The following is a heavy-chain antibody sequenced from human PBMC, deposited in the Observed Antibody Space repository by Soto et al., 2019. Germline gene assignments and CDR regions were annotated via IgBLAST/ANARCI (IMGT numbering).Heavy chain of an antibody. D-gene: IGHD4-17*01. V-gene: IGHV4-30-4*01. Sequence: PSETLSLTCTVSGGSISSGDYYWSWIRQPPGKGLEWIGYIYYSGSTYYNPSLKSRVTISVDTSKNQFSLKLSSVTAADTAVYYCARALNYGDYVSGGMDVWGQGTTVTVSS. J-gene: IGHJ6*02. CDR2: IYYSGST. CDR1: GGSISSGDYY. CDR3: ARALNYGDYVSGGMDV.